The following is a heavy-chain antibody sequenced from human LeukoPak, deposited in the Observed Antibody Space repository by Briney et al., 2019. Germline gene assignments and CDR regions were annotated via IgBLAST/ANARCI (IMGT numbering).Heavy chain of an antibody. CDR1: GYTFTSYG. CDR2: ISAYNGNT. D-gene: IGHD3-10*01. J-gene: IGHJ6*02. CDR3: ARPRFGEPGLYGMDV. Sequence: AASVKVSCKASGYTFTSYGISWVRQAPGQGLEWMGWISAYNGNTNYAQKLQGRVTMTTDISTSTAYMELRSLRSDDTAVYYCARPRFGEPGLYGMDVWGQGTTVTVSS. V-gene: IGHV1-18*01.